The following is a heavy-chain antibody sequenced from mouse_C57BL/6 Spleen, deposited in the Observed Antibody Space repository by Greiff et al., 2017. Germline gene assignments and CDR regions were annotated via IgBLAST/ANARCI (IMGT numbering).Heavy chain of an antibody. J-gene: IGHJ4*01. CDR3: ARYYGNHYYAMDY. V-gene: IGHV1-52*01. D-gene: IGHD2-1*01. Sequence: VQLQQPGAELVMPGSSVKLSCKASGYTFTSYWMHWVKQRPIQGLEWIGNIDPSDSETHYNQKFKDKATLAVDQSSSTAYMQLSSLTSADSAVYYCARYYGNHYYAMDYWGQGTSVTVSS. CDR1: GYTFTSYW. CDR2: IDPSDSET.